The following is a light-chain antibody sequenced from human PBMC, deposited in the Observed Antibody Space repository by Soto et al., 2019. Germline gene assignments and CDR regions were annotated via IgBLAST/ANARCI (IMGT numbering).Light chain of an antibody. CDR2: GAS. CDR1: QSVSNN. V-gene: IGKV3-15*01. Sequence: EIVMTQSPATLSVSPGERATLSCRAIQSVSNNLAWYQQKPGQTPRLLICGASTRATGIPVRFSGSGSGTEFTLTISSLQSEDFAVYYCQQYNNWPPVTFGQGTKVDIK. J-gene: IGKJ2*01. CDR3: QQYNNWPPVT.